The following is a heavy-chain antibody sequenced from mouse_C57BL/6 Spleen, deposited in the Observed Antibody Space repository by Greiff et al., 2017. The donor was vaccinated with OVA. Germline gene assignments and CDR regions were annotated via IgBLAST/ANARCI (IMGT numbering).Heavy chain of an antibody. Sequence: QVQLKESGAELVKPGASVKISCKASGYAFSSYWMNWVKQRPGKGLEWIGQIYPGDGDTNYNGKFKGKATLTADKSSSTAYMQLSSLTSEDSAVYFGAAMVIGAMDYWGQGTSVTVSS. CDR1: GYAFSSYW. D-gene: IGHD2-3*01. CDR2: IYPGDGDT. CDR3: AAMVIGAMDY. V-gene: IGHV1-80*01. J-gene: IGHJ4*01.